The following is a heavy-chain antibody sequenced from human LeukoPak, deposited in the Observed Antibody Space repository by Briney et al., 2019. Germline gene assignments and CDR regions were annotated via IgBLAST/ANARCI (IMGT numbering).Heavy chain of an antibody. J-gene: IGHJ5*02. CDR1: GGSFSGYY. V-gene: IGHV4-34*01. CDR3: ARAQEGCSRASCYLEP. D-gene: IGHD2-2*01. CDR2: MHHSGRT. Sequence: PSETLSLTCAVYGGSFSGYYWSWIRQPPGKGLEWIGEMHHSGRTNYNPSLKSRITISVDKSKNQVFPRLNSVAAADTALYYCARAQEGCSRASCYLEPWGQGTLVTVSS.